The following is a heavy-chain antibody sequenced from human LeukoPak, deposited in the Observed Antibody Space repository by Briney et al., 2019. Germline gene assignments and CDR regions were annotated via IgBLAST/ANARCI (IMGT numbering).Heavy chain of an antibody. J-gene: IGHJ4*02. Sequence: GGSLRLACAASGFTLSSYAMSWVRQAPGKGLEWVSAISDSGNTYHADSVKGRFTISRDSSKNTLFLQMNRLRPEDAAVYYCAKAPVTTCRGAYCYPFDYWGQGTLVTVSS. CDR3: AKAPVTTCRGAYCYPFDY. CDR2: ISDSGNT. D-gene: IGHD2-21*01. CDR1: GFTLSSYA. V-gene: IGHV3-23*01.